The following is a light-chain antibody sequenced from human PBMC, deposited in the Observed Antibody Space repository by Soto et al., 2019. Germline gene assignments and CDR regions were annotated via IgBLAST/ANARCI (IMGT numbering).Light chain of an antibody. Sequence: DIVMTQSADSLAVSLGERATINCKSSQSVFSNSNNKKYLAWYQQKPGQPPKLLIHWASIRESGVPDRFSGSGSGTDFTLTISSLQLEDIATYYCQQSYSAPITFGQGTRLEIK. CDR1: QSVFSNSNNKKY. J-gene: IGKJ5*01. V-gene: IGKV4-1*01. CDR3: QQSYSAPIT. CDR2: WAS.